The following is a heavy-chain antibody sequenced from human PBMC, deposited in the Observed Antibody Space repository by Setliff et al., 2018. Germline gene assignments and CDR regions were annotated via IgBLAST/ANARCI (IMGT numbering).Heavy chain of an antibody. CDR2: INAGNGNT. J-gene: IGHJ4*02. Sequence: ASVKVSCKASGYTFTSYAMHWVRQAPGQRPEWMGWINAGNGNTKYSQKFQGRVTITRDTSASTAYMELSSLRSEDTAVYYCARVASDTAMVHDYWGQGTLVTVSS. CDR1: GYTFTSYA. V-gene: IGHV1-3*01. D-gene: IGHD5-18*01. CDR3: ARVASDTAMVHDY.